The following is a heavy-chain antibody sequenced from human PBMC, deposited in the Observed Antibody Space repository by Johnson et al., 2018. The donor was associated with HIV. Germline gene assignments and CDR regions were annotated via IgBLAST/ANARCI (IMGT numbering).Heavy chain of an antibody. J-gene: IGHJ3*02. D-gene: IGHD5-18*01. Sequence: MQLVESGGGLVKPGGSLRLSCAASGFTFSDYYMSWVRQAPGKGLEWVSVIYSGGSTYYADSVKGRFTISRDNSKNTLYLQMNSLRAEDTAVYYCARWVDTTFDIWGQGTMVTVSS. CDR3: ARWVDTTFDI. CDR2: IYSGGST. V-gene: IGHV3-66*01. CDR1: GFTFSDYY.